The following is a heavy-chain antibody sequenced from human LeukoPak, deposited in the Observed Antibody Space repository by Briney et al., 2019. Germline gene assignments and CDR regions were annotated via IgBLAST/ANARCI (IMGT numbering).Heavy chain of an antibody. V-gene: IGHV3-48*03. CDR3: AREYCSSTSCYPRDY. CDR1: GFTFSSYE. CDR2: ISSSGSTI. D-gene: IGHD2-2*01. J-gene: IGHJ4*02. Sequence: GGSLRLSCAASGFTFSSYEMNWVRQAPGKGLEWVSYISSSGSTIYYAGSVKGRFTISRDNAKNSLYLQMNSLRAEDTAVYYCAREYCSSTSCYPRDYWGQGTLVSVCS.